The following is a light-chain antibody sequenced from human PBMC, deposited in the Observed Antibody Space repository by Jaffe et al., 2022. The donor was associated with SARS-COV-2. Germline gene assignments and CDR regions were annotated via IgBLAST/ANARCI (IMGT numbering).Light chain of an antibody. CDR3: MQSIQTPRT. V-gene: IGKV2-28*01. J-gene: IGKJ5*01. CDR2: LGS. CDR1: QSLLHSNGYNY. Sequence: DIVMTQSPVSLPVTPGEPASISCRSSQSLLHSNGYNYLDWYLQKPGQSPQLLIYLGSNRASGVPDRFSGSGSGTDFTLKISGVEAEDVGVYYCMQSIQTPRTFGQGTRLEIK.